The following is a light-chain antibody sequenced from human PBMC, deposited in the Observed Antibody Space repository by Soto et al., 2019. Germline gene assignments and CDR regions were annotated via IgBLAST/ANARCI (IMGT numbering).Light chain of an antibody. CDR1: TSNIGSNY. J-gene: IGLJ1*01. Sequence: QSALTQPPSASVTPGQGVTISCSGSTSNIGSNYVYWYQQLPGTAPKLLIYRNNQQPSGVPDRFSGSKSGTSASLAISGLRSDDEADYFCATWDDSLNGFYVFGTGTKVTVL. V-gene: IGLV1-47*01. CDR2: RNN. CDR3: ATWDDSLNGFYV.